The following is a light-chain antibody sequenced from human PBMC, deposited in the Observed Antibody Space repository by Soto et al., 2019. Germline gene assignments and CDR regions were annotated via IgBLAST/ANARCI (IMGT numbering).Light chain of an antibody. CDR3: HQYGNSPWT. V-gene: IGKV3-20*01. CDR2: GAS. CDR1: QSAFSTY. Sequence: EIVLTQSPGTLSLSPGERATLSCRASQSAFSTYLAWFQQKPGQPPRLLIYGASTRTAGVPDRFSGSGSATDFTLTISRLEPEDFAVYYCHQYGNSPWTLGQGTLVE. J-gene: IGKJ1*01.